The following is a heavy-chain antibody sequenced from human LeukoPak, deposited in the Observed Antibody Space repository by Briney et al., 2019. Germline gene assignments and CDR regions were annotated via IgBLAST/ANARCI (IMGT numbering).Heavy chain of an antibody. D-gene: IGHD5/OR15-5a*01. J-gene: IGHJ4*02. Sequence: PGGSLRLSCAASGFTFSSYGMHWVRQAPGKGLEWVAFIRYDGSNKYYSDSVKGRFTISRDNSKNTLYLQMNSLRAEETAVYNCAKNKGAIPSVYTFDTWGQGNPFT. CDR3: AKNKGAIPSVYTFDT. CDR1: GFTFSSYG. CDR2: IRYDGSNK. V-gene: IGHV3-30*02.